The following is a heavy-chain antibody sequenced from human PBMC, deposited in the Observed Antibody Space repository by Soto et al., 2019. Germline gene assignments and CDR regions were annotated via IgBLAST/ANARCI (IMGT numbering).Heavy chain of an antibody. CDR2: IYWDDDK. V-gene: IGHV2-5*02. J-gene: IGHJ4*02. CDR3: DHRTYGYKDYFDY. CDR1: GFSLSTRGVG. D-gene: IGHD5-18*01. Sequence: QITLKESGPTLVKPTQTLTLTCTFSGFSLSTRGVGVGWFRQPPGRALEWLALIYWDDDKRYSPSLQNRLTITRDTSKTQGVLTMTDMDPGDTASYYCDHRTYGYKDYFDYWGQGTLVTVSS.